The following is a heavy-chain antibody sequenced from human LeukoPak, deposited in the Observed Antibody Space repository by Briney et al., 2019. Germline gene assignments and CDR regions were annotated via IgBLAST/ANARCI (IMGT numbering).Heavy chain of an antibody. CDR3: ARGVRSSSRYKWFDP. J-gene: IGHJ5*02. D-gene: IGHD6-13*01. V-gene: IGHV4-39*01. CDR2: IYYSGST. Sequence: SETLSLTCTVSGGSISNSSYYLGWIRQPPGKGLEWIGSIYYSGSTYYNPSLKSRVTISVDTSKNQFSLKLSSVTAADTAVYYCARGVRSSSRYKWFDPWGQGTLVTVSS. CDR1: GGSISNSSYY.